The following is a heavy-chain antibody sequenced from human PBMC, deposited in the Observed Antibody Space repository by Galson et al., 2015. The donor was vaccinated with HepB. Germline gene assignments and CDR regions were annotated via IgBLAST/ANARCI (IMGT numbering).Heavy chain of an antibody. J-gene: IGHJ5*02. CDR2: ISAYNGNT. V-gene: IGHV1-18*01. D-gene: IGHD4-17*01. CDR1: GYTFTSYG. CDR3: ARDFYGDYAPEMENWFDP. Sequence: SVKVSCKASGYTFTSYGISWVRQAPGQGLEWMGWISAYNGNTNYAQKLQGRVTMTTDTSTSTAYMELRSLRSDDTAVYYCARDFYGDYAPEMENWFDPWGQGTLVTVSS.